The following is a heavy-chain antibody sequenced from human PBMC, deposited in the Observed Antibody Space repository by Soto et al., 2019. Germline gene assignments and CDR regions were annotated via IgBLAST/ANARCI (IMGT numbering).Heavy chain of an antibody. J-gene: IGHJ5*02. CDR1: GGSISSYY. CDR2: IYYSGST. CDR3: ARGLRRITIFGVVHDEGWLEP. V-gene: IGHV4-59*01. D-gene: IGHD3-3*01. Sequence: AESLSLTCTVSGGSISSYYLSWIRQPPGKGLEWIGYIYYSGSTNYNPSLKSRVTISVDTSKNQSPLKLSSVTAEDTAVYYCARGLRRITIFGVVHDEGWLEPWGQGTLVTVSS.